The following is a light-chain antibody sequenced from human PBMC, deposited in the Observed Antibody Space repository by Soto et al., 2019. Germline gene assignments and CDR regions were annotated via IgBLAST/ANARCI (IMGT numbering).Light chain of an antibody. V-gene: IGLV1-40*01. Sequence: QSVLTQPPSVSGAPGQRVTISCTGSSSNIGAGYDVHWYQQLPGTAPKLLIYGNSNRPSGVPDRFSGSKSGTSASLAITGLQAEDEADYYCHSYDSSLSGYVFGTGTKGHRP. CDR3: HSYDSSLSGYV. J-gene: IGLJ1*01. CDR1: SSNIGAGYD. CDR2: GNS.